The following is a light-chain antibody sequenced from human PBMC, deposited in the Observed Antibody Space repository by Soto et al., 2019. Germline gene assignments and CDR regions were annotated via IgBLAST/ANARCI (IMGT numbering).Light chain of an antibody. Sequence: DIQMTQSPSTLSASVGDRVTITCRASQSISSWLAWYQQKPGKAPKLLIYKASNLQSGVPSRFSGSGSGADFPLTISSLQPDDFATYFCQHYSTYPLTFGGGTKVEI. J-gene: IGKJ4*01. CDR3: QHYSTYPLT. CDR2: KAS. CDR1: QSISSW. V-gene: IGKV1-5*03.